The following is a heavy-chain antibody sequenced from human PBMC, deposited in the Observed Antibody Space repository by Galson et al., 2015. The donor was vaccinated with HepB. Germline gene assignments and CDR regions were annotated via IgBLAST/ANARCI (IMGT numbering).Heavy chain of an antibody. Sequence: SGAEVKKPGESLRISCQASGYTFTNYWIGWVRQMPGKGLEWMGIIYPRDSDTRYSPSFEGQVTISADKSISTAYLQWSSLKASDTAMYYCARLFQLGEGGKFDYWGQGTLVTVSS. J-gene: IGHJ4*02. CDR2: IYPRDSDT. CDR1: GYTFTNYW. V-gene: IGHV5-51*01. D-gene: IGHD1-1*01. CDR3: ARLFQLGEGGKFDY.